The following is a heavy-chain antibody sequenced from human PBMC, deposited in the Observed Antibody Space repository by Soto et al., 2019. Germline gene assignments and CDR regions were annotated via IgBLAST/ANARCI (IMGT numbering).Heavy chain of an antibody. D-gene: IGHD3-22*01. CDR3: ARESADSSRYGYYYGLDV. V-gene: IGHV1-69*13. CDR2: IIPIFGTA. CDR1: GGTFSSYA. Sequence: SVKVSCKASGGTFSSYAISWVRQAPGQGLEWMGGIIPIFGTANYAQKFQGRVTITADESTSTAYMELSSLRSEDTAVYYCARESADSSRYGYYYGLDVRGQGTTVTVSS. J-gene: IGHJ6*02.